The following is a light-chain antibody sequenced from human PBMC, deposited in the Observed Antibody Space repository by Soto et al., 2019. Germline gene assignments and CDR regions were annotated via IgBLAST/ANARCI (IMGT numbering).Light chain of an antibody. V-gene: IGKV1-9*01. CDR1: QGISRY. CDR2: AAS. J-gene: IGKJ3*01. Sequence: DIQLTQSPSFLSASVGDRVTITCRASQGISRYLAWYQQKPGKAPMLLIYAASIMQSGVPSRFSGTGSGTDFTLTISSLQPEDFASYYCQQLDSYPFTFGPGTKVDI. CDR3: QQLDSYPFT.